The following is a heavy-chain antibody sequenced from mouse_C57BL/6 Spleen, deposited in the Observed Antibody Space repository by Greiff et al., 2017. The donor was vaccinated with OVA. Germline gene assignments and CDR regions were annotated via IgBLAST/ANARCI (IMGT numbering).Heavy chain of an antibody. D-gene: IGHD2-4*01. CDR2: IWSGGST. J-gene: IGHJ3*01. V-gene: IGHV2-2*01. CDR1: GFSLTSYG. CDR3: ARNDYDYGGFAY. Sequence: VMLVESGPGLVQPSQSLSITCTVSGFSLTSYGVHWVRQSPGKGLEWLGVIWSGGSTDYNAAFISRLSISKDNSKSQVFFKMNSLQADDTAIYYCARNDYDYGGFAYWGQGTLVTVSA.